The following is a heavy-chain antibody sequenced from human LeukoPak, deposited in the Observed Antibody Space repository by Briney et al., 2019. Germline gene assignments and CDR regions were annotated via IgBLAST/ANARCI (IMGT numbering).Heavy chain of an antibody. CDR3: VREIYGDSYFDY. J-gene: IGHJ4*02. CDR1: GYTFTSYG. D-gene: IGHD4-17*01. Sequence: GASVKVSCKASGYTFTSYGVNWVRQAPGQGLEWMGWIAVYNGDTNYAQKFQGRVTMTTDRSTRTAYMELRSLRSDDTGVYYCVREIYGDSYFDYWGQGTLVTVAS. V-gene: IGHV1-18*01. CDR2: IAVYNGDT.